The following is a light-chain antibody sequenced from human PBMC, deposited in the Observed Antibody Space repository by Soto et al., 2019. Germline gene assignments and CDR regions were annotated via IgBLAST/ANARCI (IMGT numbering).Light chain of an antibody. CDR3: PSYDATNQV. CDR1: SGSIASNY. J-gene: IGLJ3*02. CDR2: EDN. Sequence: NFMLTQPHSVSASPGKTVIISCTRSSGSIASNYVQWYQQRPGSSPTTVIYEDNQRPSGVPDRFSGSIDSSSNSASLTISGLETEDEADYYCPSYDATNQVFGGGTKVTVL. V-gene: IGLV6-57*01.